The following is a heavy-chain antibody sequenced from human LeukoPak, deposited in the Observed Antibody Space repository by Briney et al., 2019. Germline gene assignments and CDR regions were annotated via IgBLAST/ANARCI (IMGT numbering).Heavy chain of an antibody. J-gene: IGHJ4*02. CDR2: IRYDGSNE. V-gene: IGHV3-30*02. D-gene: IGHD5-18*01. Sequence: GESLKISFATSGFIFSRYGMHWVRPAPGKGLEWVASIRYDGSNEYYADAVKGRFTIYRDNSMKTLYLQMNSLRAEDTAVYYCAKGYAAYSYGYYFDYWGQGTLVTVSS. CDR1: GFIFSRYG. CDR3: AKGYAAYSYGYYFDY.